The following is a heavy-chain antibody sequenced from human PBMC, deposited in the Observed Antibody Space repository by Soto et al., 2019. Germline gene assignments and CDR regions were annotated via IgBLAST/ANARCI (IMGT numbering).Heavy chain of an antibody. CDR3: AHRRAQQLLARSYYFDF. CDR2: IYWDDEK. V-gene: IGHV2-5*02. D-gene: IGHD6-13*01. J-gene: IGHJ4*02. Sequence: QITLKESGPTLVKPTQTLTLTCTFSGFSLSTSGVSVGWIRQPPGKALEWLALIYWDDEKRYSPSLMSRLTIAKDNSKNLVVLTMTNMDPLDTATYYCAHRRAQQLLARSYYFDFWGQGTLVTVSS. CDR1: GFSLSTSGVS.